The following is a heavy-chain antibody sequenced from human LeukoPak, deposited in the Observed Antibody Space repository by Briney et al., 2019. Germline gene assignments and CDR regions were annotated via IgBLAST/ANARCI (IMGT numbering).Heavy chain of an antibody. CDR2: INYSETT. CDR1: XX. J-gene: IGHJ4*02. D-gene: IGHD6-19*01. V-gene: IGHV4-59*08. CDR3: ARLEQWLAHLDY. Sequence: XXXXWVXXXXGKGLEWNSYINYSETTTYNPSLNIRVPISVDTSKNQFSLKLSSVTAADTAVYYCARLEQWLAHLDYWGQGTLVTVSS.